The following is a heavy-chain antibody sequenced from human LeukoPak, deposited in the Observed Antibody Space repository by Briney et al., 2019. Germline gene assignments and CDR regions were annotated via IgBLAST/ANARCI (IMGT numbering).Heavy chain of an antibody. D-gene: IGHD4-17*01. Sequence: GGSLRLSCAASGFTFSIYSMNWVRQAPGKGLEWVSGLYSGGSTYNADSVKGRFIISRDNSKNTLYLQMNNLRAEDTAVYHCASSYGKGAFDIWGQGTMVTVSS. CDR1: GFTFSIYS. CDR2: LYSGGST. CDR3: ASSYGKGAFDI. V-gene: IGHV3-53*01. J-gene: IGHJ3*02.